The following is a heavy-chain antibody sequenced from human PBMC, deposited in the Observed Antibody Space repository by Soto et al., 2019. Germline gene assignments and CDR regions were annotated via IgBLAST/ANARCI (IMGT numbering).Heavy chain of an antibody. CDR3: ARGLGGSDFPFDF. Sequence: QVHLVQSGAEVKKPGSSVKVSCKTSGGTFSDSAINWLRQTPGQGLEWMGGLVPMFRTANYAPNLQGRVSITADESTSTVFMELSSLTFEDTAVYYCARGLGGSDFPFDFWGQGTLVTVSS. V-gene: IGHV1-69*12. J-gene: IGHJ4*02. CDR1: GGTFSDSA. CDR2: LVPMFRTA. D-gene: IGHD1-26*01.